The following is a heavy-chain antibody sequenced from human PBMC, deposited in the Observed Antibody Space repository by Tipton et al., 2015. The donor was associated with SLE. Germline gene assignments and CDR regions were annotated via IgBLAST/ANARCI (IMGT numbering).Heavy chain of an antibody. CDR2: MYNSGST. Sequence: TLSLTCTVSGGSISSHYWSWIRQPPGKGLEWIGYMYNSGSTTYNPSLRSRVTISVDTSKNQFSLRLNSVTAADTAVYYCARGMGIAAGHYMDVWGKGTTVTVSS. V-gene: IGHV4-59*11. D-gene: IGHD6-13*01. J-gene: IGHJ6*03. CDR3: ARGMGIAAGHYMDV. CDR1: GGSISSHY.